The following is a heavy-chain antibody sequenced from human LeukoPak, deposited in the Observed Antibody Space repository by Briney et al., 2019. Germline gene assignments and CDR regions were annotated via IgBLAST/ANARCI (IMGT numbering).Heavy chain of an antibody. CDR2: IWPGDSDT. J-gene: IGHJ4*02. Sequence: GESLKISCKGSGYSFSDHWIGWVRQMSGKGLEWMWIIWPGDSDTRYNPSFQGQVTISADKSISTAYLQWSSLKASDTAIYYCARQYHDVLTGFYIHFDYWGQGTLVTVSS. D-gene: IGHD3-9*01. V-gene: IGHV5-51*01. CDR3: ARQYHDVLTGFYIHFDY. CDR1: GYSFSDHW.